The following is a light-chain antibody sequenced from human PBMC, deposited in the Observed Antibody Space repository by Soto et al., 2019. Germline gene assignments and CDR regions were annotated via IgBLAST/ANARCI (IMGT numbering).Light chain of an antibody. J-gene: IGKJ1*01. V-gene: IGKV3-15*01. CDR1: QSVSSN. CDR2: GAS. Sequence: EIVMTQSPATLSVSPGERATLSCRASQSVSSNLAWYQQKPGQAPRLLIYGASTRATGIPARFSGSRSGTEFTLTISSLQSEDFAVYYCQQYNNWPRTFGRGTKVEIQ. CDR3: QQYNNWPRT.